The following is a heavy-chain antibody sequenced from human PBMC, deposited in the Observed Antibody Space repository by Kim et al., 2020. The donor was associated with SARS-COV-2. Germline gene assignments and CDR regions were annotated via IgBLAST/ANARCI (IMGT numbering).Heavy chain of an antibody. CDR2: IYYSGST. CDR1: GGSISSYY. V-gene: IGHV4-59*01. Sequence: SETLSLTCTVSGGSISSYYWSWIRQPPGKGLEWIGYIYYSGSTNYNPSLKRRVTISVDTSKNQFSLKLSFVTAAVTAVYYCAIVFDYWGPGTLVTVSS. CDR3: AIVFDY. J-gene: IGHJ4*02.